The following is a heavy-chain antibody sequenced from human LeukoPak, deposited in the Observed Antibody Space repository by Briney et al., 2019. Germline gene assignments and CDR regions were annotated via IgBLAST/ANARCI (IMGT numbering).Heavy chain of an antibody. V-gene: IGHV4-59*01. CDR2: INYSGNT. J-gene: IGHJ4*02. D-gene: IGHD4-17*01. Sequence: PSETLSLTCTVSGGSISGYYWSWIRRSPGKGLEWIGYINYSGNTNYNPSLKSRLTMSVDTSKNQFSLNLSSVTDADTAMYYCAREGRQDYVYFDHWGQGSLVTVSS. CDR1: GGSISGYY. CDR3: AREGRQDYVYFDH.